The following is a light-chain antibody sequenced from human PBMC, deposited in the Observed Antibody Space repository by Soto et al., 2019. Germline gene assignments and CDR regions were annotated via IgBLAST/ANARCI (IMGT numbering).Light chain of an antibody. Sequence: EILMIQSPATLSVSPGERATLSCRASQSVNCNLAWSQQKPGQAPRLLIYGASTRATGVPDRISGSASGTEFTLTISSLQAEDFAVYFCQQYYSWPPEVTFRPGTKVDIK. J-gene: IGKJ3*01. V-gene: IGKV3-15*01. CDR3: QQYYSWPPEVT. CDR2: GAS. CDR1: QSVNCN.